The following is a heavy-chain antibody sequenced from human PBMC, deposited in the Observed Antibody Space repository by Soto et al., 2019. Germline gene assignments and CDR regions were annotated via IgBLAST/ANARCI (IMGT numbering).Heavy chain of an antibody. CDR2: IIPLFNAT. Sequence: QVQLVQSGSEVKRPGSSVKVSCKTSGGIFKNFDIGWVRQSPGQGLEWMGEIIPLFNATNYAQKFRGRVTVTADESTRTVYMELTRLTYDDPAVYFCAINAERNAQKFDFWGQGTLVTVSS. J-gene: IGHJ4*02. CDR1: GGIFKNFD. V-gene: IGHV1-69*01. D-gene: IGHD2-2*01. CDR3: AINAERNAQKFDF.